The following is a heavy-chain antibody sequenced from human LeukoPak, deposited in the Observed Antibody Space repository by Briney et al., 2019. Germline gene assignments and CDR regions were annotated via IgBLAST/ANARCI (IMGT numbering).Heavy chain of an antibody. CDR2: ISSSGSTI. CDR3: ARDRLLMDV. V-gene: IGHV3-48*04. Sequence: GGSLRLSCEGSGFTFSSYGMSWVRQAPGKGLEWVSYISSSGSTIYYADSVKGRFTISRDNAKNSLYLQMNSLRAEDTAVYYCARDRLLMDVWGKGTTVTISS. J-gene: IGHJ6*03. CDR1: GFTFSSYG.